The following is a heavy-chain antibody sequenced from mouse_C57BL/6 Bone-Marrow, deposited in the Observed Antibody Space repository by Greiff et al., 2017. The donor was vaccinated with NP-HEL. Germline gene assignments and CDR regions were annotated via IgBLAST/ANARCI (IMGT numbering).Heavy chain of an antibody. J-gene: IGHJ3*01. Sequence: EVKLQESGPGLVKPSQSLSLTCSVTGYSIISGYYWNWIRQFPGNKLEWMAYISYDGSNNYNPSLKNRISITRDISKNQFFLKLTSVTTEDTPTYYCAREGGYYGSPFAYWGQGTLVTVSA. CDR3: AREGGYYGSPFAY. CDR1: GYSIISGYY. D-gene: IGHD1-1*01. CDR2: ISYDGSN. V-gene: IGHV3-6*01.